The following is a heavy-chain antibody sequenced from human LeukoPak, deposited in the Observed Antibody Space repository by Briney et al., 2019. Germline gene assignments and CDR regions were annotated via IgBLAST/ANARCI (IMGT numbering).Heavy chain of an antibody. J-gene: IGHJ4*02. CDR3: AKDRGLAVAGTPFDY. CDR1: GFTFDDYA. CDR2: ISWNSGNI. Sequence: PGGSLRLSCAASGFTFDDYAMHWVRQAPGKGLEWVSGISWNSGNIGYADSVKGRFTISRDNAKNSLYLQTNSLRAEDTALYYCAKDRGLAVAGTPFDYWGQGTLVTVSS. D-gene: IGHD6-13*01. V-gene: IGHV3-9*01.